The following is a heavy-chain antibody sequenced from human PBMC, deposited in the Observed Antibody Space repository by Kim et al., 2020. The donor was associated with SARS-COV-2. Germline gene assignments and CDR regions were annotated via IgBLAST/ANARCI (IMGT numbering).Heavy chain of an antibody. J-gene: IGHJ3*02. CDR2: IYYSGST. CDR1: GGSVSSGSYY. V-gene: IGHV4-61*01. Sequence: SETLSLTCTVSGGSVSSGSYYWSWIRQPPGKGLEWIGYIYYSGSTNYNPSLKSRVTISVDTSKNQFSLKLSSVTAADTAVYYCARVTSGSYDAFDICGQG. CDR3: ARVTSGSYDAFDI. D-gene: IGHD1-26*01.